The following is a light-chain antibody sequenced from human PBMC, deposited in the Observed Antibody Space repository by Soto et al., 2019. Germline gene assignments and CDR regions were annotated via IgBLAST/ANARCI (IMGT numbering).Light chain of an antibody. CDR2: GNS. CDR3: QSYDSSLSGWV. CDR1: SSNIGAGYD. J-gene: IGLJ3*02. V-gene: IGLV1-40*01. Sequence: QSVLTQPPSVSGAPGQRVTISCTGSSSNIGAGYDVHWYQQLPGTAPKLLIYGNSNRPSGVPDRFSGSKSGTSASLAITGLQAEDADEYYCQSYDSSLSGWVFGGGTKLTVL.